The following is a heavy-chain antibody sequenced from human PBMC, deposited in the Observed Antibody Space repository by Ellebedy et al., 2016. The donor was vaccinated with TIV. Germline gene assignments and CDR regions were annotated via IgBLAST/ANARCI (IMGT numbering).Heavy chain of an antibody. D-gene: IGHD3-3*01. J-gene: IGHJ5*02. CDR3: TRSGDFWSGFQQNYFDP. V-gene: IGHV4-59*01. Sequence: SETLSLTCTVSSGSFSNYYWTWIRQPPGKGLEWIGYVYYTGYTNYNPSLKSRLTMSVDMSKSQFSPKLTSVTAADTAIYYCTRSGDFWSGFQQNYFDPWGQGTPVSVSS. CDR1: SGSFSNYY. CDR2: VYYTGYT.